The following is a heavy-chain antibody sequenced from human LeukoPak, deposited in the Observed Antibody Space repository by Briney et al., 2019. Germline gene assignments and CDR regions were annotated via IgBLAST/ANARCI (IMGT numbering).Heavy chain of an antibody. J-gene: IGHJ4*02. D-gene: IGHD6-19*01. Sequence: GGSLRLSCAASGLTFSKYWMLWVRQAPGKGLESVSRINTDGTVTTCADSVKGRFTASRDNADNTMFLQMNSVRDEDTAVYYCATKQWLAPPPDSWGQGTPVTVSS. V-gene: IGHV3-74*01. CDR2: INTDGTVT. CDR3: ATKQWLAPPPDS. CDR1: GLTFSKYW.